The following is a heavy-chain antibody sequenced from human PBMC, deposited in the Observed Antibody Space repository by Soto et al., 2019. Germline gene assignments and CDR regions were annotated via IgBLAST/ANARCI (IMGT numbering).Heavy chain of an antibody. Sequence: GASVKVSCKASGGTFSSYAISWVRQAPGQGLEWMGGIIPIFGTANYAQKFQGRVTITADESTSTAYMELSSLRSEDTAVYYCARDSPRYCSGGSCLRAPWYFDLWGRGTLVTVSS. V-gene: IGHV1-69*13. CDR2: IIPIFGTA. J-gene: IGHJ2*01. CDR3: ARDSPRYCSGGSCLRAPWYFDL. CDR1: GGTFSSYA. D-gene: IGHD2-15*01.